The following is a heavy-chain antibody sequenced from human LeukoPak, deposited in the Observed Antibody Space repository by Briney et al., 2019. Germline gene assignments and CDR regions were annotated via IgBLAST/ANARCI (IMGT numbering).Heavy chain of an antibody. CDR2: IKSKTDGGTT. J-gene: IGHJ4*02. V-gene: IGHV3-15*01. D-gene: IGHD5-12*01. CDR1: GFSFSNAW. CDR3: TTDYIAARPFDY. Sequence: GGSLRLSCAASGFSFSNAWVNWVRQAPGKGLEWVGRIKSKTDGGTTDYAAPVKGRFTISRDDLKNTLYLQMNSLKIEDTAVYYCTTDYIAARPFDYWGQGTLVTVSS.